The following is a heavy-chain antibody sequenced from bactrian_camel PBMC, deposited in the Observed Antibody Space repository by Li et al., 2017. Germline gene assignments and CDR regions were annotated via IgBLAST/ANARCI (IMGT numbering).Heavy chain of an antibody. V-gene: IGHV3S40*01. Sequence: DVQLVESGGGLAQPGGSLKLSCAASGFTFSNYAINWVRQAPGKGFEWVSTIISGGDTYYPDSVKGRFTISRDNAKNTVYLQMNSLKPEDTAVYYCAVDTIGNIPPRADYDYWGQGTQVTVS. CDR2: IISGGDT. CDR1: GFTFSNYA. J-gene: IGHJ4*01. CDR3: AVDTIGNIPPRADYDY. D-gene: IGHD4*01.